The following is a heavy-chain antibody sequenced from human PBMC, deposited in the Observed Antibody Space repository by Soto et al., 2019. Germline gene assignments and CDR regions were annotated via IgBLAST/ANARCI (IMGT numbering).Heavy chain of an antibody. V-gene: IGHV1-46*01. CDR2: IYPSGGST. Sequence: ASVKVSCKASGYTFTNYYMHWVRQAPGQGLEWMGIIYPSGGSTRNAQKFQGRVTMTRDTSTSTVYMELSSLRSEDTAVYYCARDFSGTMDYWGRGNLVTVPS. CDR3: ARDFSGTMDY. CDR1: GYTFTNYY. J-gene: IGHJ4*02. D-gene: IGHD1-7*01.